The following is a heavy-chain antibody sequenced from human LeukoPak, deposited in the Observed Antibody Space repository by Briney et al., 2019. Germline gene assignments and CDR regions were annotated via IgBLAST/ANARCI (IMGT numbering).Heavy chain of an antibody. CDR1: GFIFSSYG. CDR2: ISYDGSNK. J-gene: IGHJ3*02. D-gene: IGHD4-23*01. CDR3: ARDYGGNSGAFDI. V-gene: IGHV3-30*03. Sequence: PGRSLRLSCAASGFIFSSYGMHWVRQAPGKGLEWVAVISYDGSNKYYADSVKGRFTISRDKSKNTLYLQMNCLRPEDTAVYYCARDYGGNSGAFDIWGQGTMVTVSS.